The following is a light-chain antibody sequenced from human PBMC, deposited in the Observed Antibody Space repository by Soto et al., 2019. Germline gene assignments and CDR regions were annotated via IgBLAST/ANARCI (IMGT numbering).Light chain of an antibody. CDR1: QDIRNY. CDR3: QQSYSTLLT. V-gene: IGKV1-39*01. J-gene: IGKJ4*01. Sequence: DIQMKQSPSSLSASGGDRVTITCRGSQDIRNYLNWYQQKPGKAPQLLIYAASSFHSGVPSRFSPSGAGTDCTRTISSLQPEDVATFFCQQSYSTLLTFGGGTKVDIK. CDR2: AAS.